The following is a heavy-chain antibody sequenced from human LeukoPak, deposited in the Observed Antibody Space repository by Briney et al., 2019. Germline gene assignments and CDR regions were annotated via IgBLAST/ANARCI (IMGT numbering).Heavy chain of an antibody. D-gene: IGHD2-2*03. J-gene: IGHJ6*02. CDR2: ISYDGSNK. V-gene: IGHV3-30-3*01. CDR3: ARDRGYCSSTSCLGLYYYGMDV. Sequence: GGSLRLSCAASGFTLSSYAMHWVRQAPGKGLEWVAVISYDGSNKYYADSVKGRFTISRDNSKNTLYLQMNSLRAEDTAVYYCARDRGYCSSTSCLGLYYYGMDVWGQGTTVTVSS. CDR1: GFTLSSYA.